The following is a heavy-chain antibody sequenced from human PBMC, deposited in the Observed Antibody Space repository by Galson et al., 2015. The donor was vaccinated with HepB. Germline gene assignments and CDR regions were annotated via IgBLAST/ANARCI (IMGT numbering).Heavy chain of an antibody. CDR2: IYYSGST. D-gene: IGHD3-22*01. J-gene: IGHJ6*02. CDR1: GGSISSGGYY. Sequence: LTCTVSGGSISSGGYYWSWIRQHPGKGLEWIGYIYYSGSTYYNPSLKSRVTISVDTSKNQFSLKLSSVTAADTAVYYCARGSLPPYCYDSSGYYYLADGMDVWGQGTTVTVSS. CDR3: ARGSLPPYCYDSSGYYYLADGMDV. V-gene: IGHV4-31*03.